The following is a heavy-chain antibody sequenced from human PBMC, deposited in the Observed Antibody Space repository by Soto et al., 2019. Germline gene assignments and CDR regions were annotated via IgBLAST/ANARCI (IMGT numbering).Heavy chain of an antibody. CDR3: ARGGAVASSWYFDL. V-gene: IGHV3-30-3*01. J-gene: IGHJ2*01. CDR2: ISYNGINI. Sequence: QVQVVESGGGVVQPGRSLRLSCAASGFTFSSFAFHWVRQAPGKVLEWVTAISYNGINIYYADSVKGRFTISRDNSKNTLYLQMNSLRAEDTARYYCARGGAVASSWYFDLWGRGTLVTVSS. D-gene: IGHD6-19*01. CDR1: GFTFSSFA.